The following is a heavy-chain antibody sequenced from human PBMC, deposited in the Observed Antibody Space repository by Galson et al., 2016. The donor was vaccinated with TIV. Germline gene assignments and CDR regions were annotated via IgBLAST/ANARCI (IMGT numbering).Heavy chain of an antibody. CDR2: ISSRGTYT. J-gene: IGHJ3*02. Sequence: SLRLSCAASGFTFNTYKMNWVRQAPGKGLEWISSISSRGTYTHYADSVKGRVTISRDNANNSLYLQMNSLRAEDTAVYYCARDGARIRGHSAFDIWGQGTMVTVSS. CDR1: GFTFNTYK. D-gene: IGHD3-10*01. V-gene: IGHV3-21*06. CDR3: ARDGARIRGHSAFDI.